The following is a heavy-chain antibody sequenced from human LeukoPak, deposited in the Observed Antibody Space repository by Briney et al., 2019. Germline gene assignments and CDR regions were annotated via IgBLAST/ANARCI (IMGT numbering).Heavy chain of an antibody. CDR2: IQYDGSNK. D-gene: IGHD6-13*01. J-gene: IGHJ4*02. V-gene: IGHV3-30*02. Sequence: PGGSLRLSCTASRVTFSNYDIHWVRQAPGKGLEWVAFIQYDGSNKYYADSVKGRFTISRDNSKNTLYLLMNSLRAEDTAVYYCAKVSGVGSSWSPFDYWGQGTLVTVSS. CDR3: AKVSGVGSSWSPFDY. CDR1: RVTFSNYD.